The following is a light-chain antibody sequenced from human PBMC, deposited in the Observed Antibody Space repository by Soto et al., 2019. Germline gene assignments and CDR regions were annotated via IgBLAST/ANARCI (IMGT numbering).Light chain of an antibody. Sequence: EIVVTQSPATLSLSPGERATLSCRASQSVSSHLAWYQQKPGQAPRLLIYDASNRATGIPARFSGSGSGTDFTLTISSLEPEDLAVYYCQQRANWWTFGQGTKVEVK. V-gene: IGKV3-11*01. CDR1: QSVSSH. CDR3: QQRANWWT. CDR2: DAS. J-gene: IGKJ1*01.